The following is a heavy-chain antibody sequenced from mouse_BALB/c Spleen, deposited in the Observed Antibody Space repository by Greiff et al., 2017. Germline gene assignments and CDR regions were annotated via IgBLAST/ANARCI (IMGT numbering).Heavy chain of an antibody. CDR1: GFAFSSYD. Sequence: DVKLVESGGGLVKPGGSLKLSCAASGFAFSSYDMTWVRQTPEKRLEWVAYISSGGGSTYYPDTVKGRFTISRDNAKNTLYLQMSSLKSEDTAMYYCARQGHHGDFDYWGQGTTLTVSS. CDR2: ISSGGGST. D-gene: IGHD3-3*01. CDR3: ARQGHHGDFDY. J-gene: IGHJ2*01. V-gene: IGHV5-12-1*01.